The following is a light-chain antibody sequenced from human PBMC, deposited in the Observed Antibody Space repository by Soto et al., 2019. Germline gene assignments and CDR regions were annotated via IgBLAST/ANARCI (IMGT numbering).Light chain of an antibody. CDR1: QTISRW. CDR2: KVS. J-gene: IGKJ1*01. Sequence: DIHLIQSPSTLSASVGDRVTITCRANQTISRWLAWYQQKPGKAPKFLINKVSNLESGVPSRISGSGSGTEFTLTISSLQPDDFATYYCLQFNTFPWTFGQGTKVDIK. V-gene: IGKV1-5*03. CDR3: LQFNTFPWT.